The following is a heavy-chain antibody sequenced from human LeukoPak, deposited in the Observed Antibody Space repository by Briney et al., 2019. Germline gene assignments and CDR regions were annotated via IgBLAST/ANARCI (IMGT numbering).Heavy chain of an antibody. J-gene: IGHJ4*02. V-gene: IGHV3-7*01. CDR3: ARDTKAGYFDL. CDR1: GFTFNTYW. Sequence: GGSLRLSCAASGFTFNTYWMSWVCQAPGKGLGWLANIKEDGTRDYYVESMKGRFTISKDNAKNSLYLQVKSLRAEDTAVYYCARDTKAGYFDLWGQGTLVTVSS. CDR2: IKEDGTRD.